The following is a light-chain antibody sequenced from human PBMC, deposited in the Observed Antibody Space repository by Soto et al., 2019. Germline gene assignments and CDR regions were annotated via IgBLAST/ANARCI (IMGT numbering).Light chain of an antibody. CDR1: QSISTY. CDR2: AAS. Sequence: DIQMTQSPSSLSASVGDRVTVTCRASQSISTYLNWYQQNPGKAPKLLIYAASSLQSGVPSRFSGSGSGTDFTLTISSLQPEDFATYYCQQSSDIPYTFGQGKKLEIK. J-gene: IGKJ2*01. V-gene: IGKV1-39*01. CDR3: QQSSDIPYT.